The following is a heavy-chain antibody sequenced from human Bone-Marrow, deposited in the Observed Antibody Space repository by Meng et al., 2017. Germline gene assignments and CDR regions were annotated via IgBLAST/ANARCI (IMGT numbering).Heavy chain of an antibody. V-gene: IGHV4-39*07. CDR3: TRRASFFGAGSFDW. J-gene: IGHJ4*02. CDR1: GGSISSRSYY. D-gene: IGHD3-10*01. Sequence: SETLSLTCTVSGGSISSRSYYWAWIRQPPGKTMEWISSIHQSGSTYYNPSLKSRIIMSADMSKNQFSLKVWSVTAADTAVYYCTRRASFFGAGSFDWWGQGTLVTVSS. CDR2: IHQSGST.